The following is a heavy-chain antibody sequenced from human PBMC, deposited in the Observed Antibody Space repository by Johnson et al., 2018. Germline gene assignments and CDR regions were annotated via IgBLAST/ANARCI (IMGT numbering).Heavy chain of an antibody. J-gene: IGHJ3*02. V-gene: IGHV1-3*01. CDR1: GYTFTSYA. Sequence: QVQLVQSGAEVKKXGASVKVSCKASGYTFTSYAMHWVRQAPGQRLEWMGWINAGNGNTKYSQKFQGRVTITRDTSAMTAYMELSSLRSEDTAVYYCASSLAQQRGLPNAFDIWGQGTMVTVSS. CDR2: INAGNGNT. D-gene: IGHD6-25*01. CDR3: ASSLAQQRGLPNAFDI.